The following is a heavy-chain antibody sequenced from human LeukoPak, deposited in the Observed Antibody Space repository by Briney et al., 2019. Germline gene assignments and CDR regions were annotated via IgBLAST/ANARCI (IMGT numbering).Heavy chain of an antibody. D-gene: IGHD6-13*01. J-gene: IGHJ3*02. V-gene: IGHV4-59*01. Sequence: SETLSLTCTVSGGSISSYYWSWIRQPPGKGLEWIGYIYYSGGTNYNPSLKSRVTMSVDTSKNQFSLKLSSVTAADTAVYYCARAGYSGSWYGDAFDIWGQGTMVTVSS. CDR3: ARAGYSGSWYGDAFDI. CDR2: IYYSGGT. CDR1: GGSISSYY.